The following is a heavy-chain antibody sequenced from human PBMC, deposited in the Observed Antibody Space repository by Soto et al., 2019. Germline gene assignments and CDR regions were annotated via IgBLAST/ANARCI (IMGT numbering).Heavy chain of an antibody. CDR3: AKEGVLRYFDWLSGQYFDY. V-gene: IGHV3-23*01. J-gene: IGHJ4*02. CDR1: GFTFSSYA. D-gene: IGHD3-9*01. Sequence: PGGSLRLSCAASGFTFSSYAMSWVRQAPGEGLEWVSAISGSGGSTYYADSVKGRFTISRDNSKNTLYLQMNSLRAEDTAVYYCAKEGVLRYFDWLSGQYFDYWGQGTLVTVSS. CDR2: ISGSGGST.